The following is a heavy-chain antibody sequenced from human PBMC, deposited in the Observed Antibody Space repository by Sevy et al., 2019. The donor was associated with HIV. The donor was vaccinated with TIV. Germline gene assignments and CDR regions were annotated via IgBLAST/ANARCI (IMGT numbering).Heavy chain of an antibody. CDR1: GFPVRSNY. Sequence: GGSLRLSCAVSGFPVRSNYISWVRQAPGKGLEWVSTIYAGGNTYYADSVKGGFSISRDNSKNIVYLQINSLRGEDTAVYYGARETVSGYNLWGQGTLVTVSS. CDR2: IYAGGNT. J-gene: IGHJ4*02. V-gene: IGHV3-53*01. D-gene: IGHD5-12*01. CDR3: ARETVSGYNL.